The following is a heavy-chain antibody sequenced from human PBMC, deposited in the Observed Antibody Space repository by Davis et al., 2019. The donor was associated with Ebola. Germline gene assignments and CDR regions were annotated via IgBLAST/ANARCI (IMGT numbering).Heavy chain of an antibody. D-gene: IGHD5-18*01. CDR1: GGSFSGYY. J-gene: IGHJ4*02. V-gene: IGHV3-23*01. CDR3: AKAKGGPNTAFDS. Sequence: PSETLSLTCAVYGGSFSGYYWSWVRQAPGKGLEWVSGISASGDSTYYTDSVRGRFTISRDTSKDTLYLQMNSLRAEDTAVYYCAKAKGGPNTAFDSWGQGTLVTVSS. CDR2: ISASGDST.